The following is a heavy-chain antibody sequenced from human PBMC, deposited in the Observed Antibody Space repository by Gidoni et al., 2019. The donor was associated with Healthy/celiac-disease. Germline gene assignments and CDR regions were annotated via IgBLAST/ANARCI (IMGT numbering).Heavy chain of an antibody. J-gene: IGHJ6*03. CDR3: ARARGRTLIVGVVISPYYYMDV. CDR1: GYTFTSYD. V-gene: IGHV1-8*01. CDR2: MNPNSGNT. D-gene: IGHD3-3*01. Sequence: VQLVQSGAEVTKPGASVKVSCKASGYTFTSYDINWVRQATGQGLEWMGWMNPNSGNTGYAQKCQGRVTMTRNNSISTAYMELSSLRSEDTAVYYCARARGRTLIVGVVISPYYYMDVWGKGTTVTVSS.